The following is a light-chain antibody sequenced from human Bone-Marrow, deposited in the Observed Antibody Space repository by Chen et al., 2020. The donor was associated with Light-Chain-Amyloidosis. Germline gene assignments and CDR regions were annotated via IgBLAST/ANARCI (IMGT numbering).Light chain of an antibody. Sequence: DIVLTQSPATLSLSPGERATLSCRASQSVRRYLDWYQQKPGQAPRLLINDASNRASGLPARFSGSGSGTDFTLTISSLEPEDFAVYYCQQRSNWPQRTFGQGTKVEIK. J-gene: IGKJ1*01. V-gene: IGKV3-11*01. CDR1: QSVRRY. CDR2: DAS. CDR3: QQRSNWPQRT.